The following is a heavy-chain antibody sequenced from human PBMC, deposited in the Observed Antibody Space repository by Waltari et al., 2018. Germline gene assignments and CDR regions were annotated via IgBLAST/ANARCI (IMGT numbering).Heavy chain of an antibody. D-gene: IGHD6-19*01. CDR3: ARGDGSSGLDY. J-gene: IGHJ4*02. CDR1: GFTFSNYR. Sequence: EVQLVESGGGLVKPGGSLRLSCAASGFTFSNYRMNWVRQAPGKGLGCVSFISSSTSYINYADSVRGRFTISRDNARNSLYLQMNSLRADDTAVYYCARGDGSSGLDYWGQGILVTVSS. CDR2: ISSSTSYI. V-gene: IGHV3-21*01.